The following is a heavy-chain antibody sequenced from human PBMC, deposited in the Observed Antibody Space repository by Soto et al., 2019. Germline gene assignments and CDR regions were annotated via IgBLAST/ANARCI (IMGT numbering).Heavy chain of an antibody. V-gene: IGHV4-59*01. CDR1: GGSISDYY. D-gene: IGHD3-9*01. CDR3: ARADSALVAKGFDL. CDR2: IHYSGST. J-gene: IGHJ4*02. Sequence: SETLSLTCTVSGGSISDYYWSWIRQPPGKGLEWIGYIHYSGSTNYNPSLKSRVTISVNTSKNQFSLKLRSVTAADTAVYYCARADSALVAKGFDLWGQGTLVTVSS.